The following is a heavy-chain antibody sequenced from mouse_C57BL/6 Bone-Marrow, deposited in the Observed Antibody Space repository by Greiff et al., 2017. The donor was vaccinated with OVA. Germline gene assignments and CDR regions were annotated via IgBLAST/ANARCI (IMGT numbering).Heavy chain of an antibody. J-gene: IGHJ3*01. Sequence: EVQLMESGGGLVKPGGSLKLSCAASGFTFSDYGMHWVRQAPEKGLEWVAYISSGSSTIYYADTVKGRFTIARDNAKNTLFLQMTSLRSEDTAMYYGARRGIYYGNYDWFAYWGQGTLVTVSA. CDR2: ISSGSSTI. CDR3: ARRGIYYGNYDWFAY. D-gene: IGHD2-1*01. V-gene: IGHV5-17*01. CDR1: GFTFSDYG.